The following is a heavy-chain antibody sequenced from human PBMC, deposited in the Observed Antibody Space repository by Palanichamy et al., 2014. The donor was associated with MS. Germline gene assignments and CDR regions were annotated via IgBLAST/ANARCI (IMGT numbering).Heavy chain of an antibody. CDR2: IDPRDSNT. J-gene: IGHJ4*02. V-gene: IGHV5-10-1*03. CDR3: ARRGSYDSSGYYVGFDF. D-gene: IGHD3-22*01. Sequence: EVQLVQSGAEVKKPGESLRISCEGSGYTFSNYWIHWVRQMPGRGLEWMGRIDPRDSNTNYSPSFQGHVSISVDESINTAYLQWSSLKASDTAMYYCARRGSYDSSGYYVGFDFWGQGALVTVSS. CDR1: GYTFSNYW.